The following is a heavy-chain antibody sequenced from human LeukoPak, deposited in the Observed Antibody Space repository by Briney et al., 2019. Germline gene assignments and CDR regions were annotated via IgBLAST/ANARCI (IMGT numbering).Heavy chain of an antibody. V-gene: IGHV3-33*01. CDR2: ICYGGSRK. Sequence: GGSLRLSCAASGFSFSSYGIHWVRQAPGKGLEGVTLICYGGSRKYYADSVKGRFTISRDNAKNLVYLQMTSLRPEATPVFSCLRARAGRTFDNWGQGPLATVPS. CDR3: LRARAGRTFDN. CDR1: GFSFSSYG. J-gene: IGHJ4*02.